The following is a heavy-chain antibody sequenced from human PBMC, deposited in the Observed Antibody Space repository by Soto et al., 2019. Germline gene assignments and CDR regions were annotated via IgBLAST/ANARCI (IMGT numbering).Heavy chain of an antibody. CDR2: MNPNSGNT. V-gene: IGHV1-8*01. J-gene: IGHJ4*02. Sequence: QVQLVQSGAEVKKPGASVKVSCKASGYTFTSYDINWVREATGQGLEWMGWMNPNSGNTGYAQKFQGRVTMTRNTSISTAYMELCSLRSEDTAVDYCVRGLWFGESNFDYWGQGTLVTSSS. D-gene: IGHD3-10*01. CDR1: GYTFTSYD. CDR3: VRGLWFGESNFDY.